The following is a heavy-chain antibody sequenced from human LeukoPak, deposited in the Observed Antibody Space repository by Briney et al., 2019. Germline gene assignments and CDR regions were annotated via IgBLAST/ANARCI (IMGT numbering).Heavy chain of an antibody. CDR1: GGPISSFY. V-gene: IGHV4-59*01. CDR3: ARGDYGDSDY. CDR2: NYYSGSA. J-gene: IGHJ4*02. D-gene: IGHD4-17*01. Sequence: SETLSLTCTVSGGPISSFYWSWIRQSPGRGLEWIGYNYYSGSANYNPSLKSRVTISVDASKNQFSLKLSSVTAAATAVYYCARGDYGDSDYWGQGILVTVSS.